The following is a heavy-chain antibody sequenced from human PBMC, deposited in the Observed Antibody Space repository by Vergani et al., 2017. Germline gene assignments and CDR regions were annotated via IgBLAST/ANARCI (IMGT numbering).Heavy chain of an antibody. V-gene: IGHV3-23*04. CDR2: ISGSGGFT. J-gene: IGHJ4*02. CDR3: AKDNVPGYYDRSGYSDY. CDR1: GFTFTNFA. D-gene: IGHD3-22*01. Sequence: EVQLVESGGGLVQPGGSLRLSCAASGFTFTNFAMTWVRQAPGEGLEWVSGISGSGGFTYYADSVKGRFTISRDNSKNTMFLQMNNLRAEDTAVYYCAKDNVPGYYDRSGYSDYWGQGTLVTVSS.